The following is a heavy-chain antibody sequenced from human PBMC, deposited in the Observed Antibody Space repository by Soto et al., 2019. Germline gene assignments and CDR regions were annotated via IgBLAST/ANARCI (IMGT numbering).Heavy chain of an antibody. CDR1: GFPFSSYA. J-gene: IGHJ5*02. CDR2: VSYDGSIE. Sequence: GGSLRLSCPVSGFPFSSYAMHWVRLAPGKGLEWVAVVSYDGSIENYADSVRGRFTISRDNSKNTVFLQMNSLRVEDTAVYYCAKDLYYYDFSLDDSWGQGTLVTVSS. CDR3: AKDLYYYDFSLDDS. D-gene: IGHD3-16*01. V-gene: IGHV3-30*18.